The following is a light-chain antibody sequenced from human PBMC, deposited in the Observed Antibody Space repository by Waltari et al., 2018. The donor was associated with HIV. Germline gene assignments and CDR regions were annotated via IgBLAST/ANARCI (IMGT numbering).Light chain of an antibody. V-gene: IGLV3-25*03. CDR1: ALPKQY. CDR3: QSADSSGTYPDV. CDR2: KDN. Sequence: SYELTQPPSVSVSPGQTARITCSGEALPKQYAYWYQQKPGQAPVLVIYKDNERPSGIPERFSGSSSGTTVTLTISGVQTEDEADYYCQSADSSGTYPDVFGTGTKVTVL. J-gene: IGLJ1*01.